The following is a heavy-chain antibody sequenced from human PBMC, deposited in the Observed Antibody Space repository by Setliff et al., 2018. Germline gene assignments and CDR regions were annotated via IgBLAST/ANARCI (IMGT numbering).Heavy chain of an antibody. CDR2: IYYTGST. Sequence: SETLSLTCAVYGGSISSYYWSWIRQPPGKELEWIAYIYYTGSTYYNPSLKSRVSISIDTSKNQFSLKLSSVTAADTAVYYCAGSQGSGGYYSNSPYYFHYWGQGTLVTVSS. V-gene: IGHV4-59*03. CDR3: AGSQGSGGYYSNSPYYFHY. CDR1: GGSISSYY. D-gene: IGHD3-10*01. J-gene: IGHJ4*02.